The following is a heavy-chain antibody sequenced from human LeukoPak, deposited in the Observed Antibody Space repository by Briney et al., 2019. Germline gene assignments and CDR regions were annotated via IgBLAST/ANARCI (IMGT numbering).Heavy chain of an antibody. V-gene: IGHV1-69*13. J-gene: IGHJ6*02. D-gene: IGHD2-2*01. CDR1: GGTFSSYA. CDR2: IIPIFGTA. CDR3: ARGQGGYCSSTSCYFYGMDV. Sequence: SVKVSRKASGGTFSSYAISWVRQAPGQGLEWMGGIIPIFGTANYAQKFQGRVTITADESTSTAYMELSSLRSEDTAVYYCARGQGGYCSSTSCYFYGMDVWGQGTTVTVSS.